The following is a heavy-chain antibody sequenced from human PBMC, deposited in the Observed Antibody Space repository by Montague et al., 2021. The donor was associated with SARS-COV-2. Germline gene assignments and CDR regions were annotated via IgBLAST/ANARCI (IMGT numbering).Heavy chain of an antibody. V-gene: IGHV4-59*01. D-gene: IGHD2-15*01. Sequence: SETLSLTCSVSGGSISTYYWSWIRQPPGKGLERIGYIYYSGSTNYNPSLKSRVTISVDTSKNQFSLELSSVTAADMAVYYCASHGGYCTGGSCYYVYWGQGTLVTVSS. CDR2: IYYSGST. J-gene: IGHJ4*02. CDR1: GGSISTYY. CDR3: ASHGGYCTGGSCYYVY.